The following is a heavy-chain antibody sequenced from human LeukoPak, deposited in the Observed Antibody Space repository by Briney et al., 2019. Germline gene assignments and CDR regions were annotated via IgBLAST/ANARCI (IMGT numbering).Heavy chain of an antibody. J-gene: IGHJ4*02. CDR1: GYRFNSFA. CDR2: INAANGNT. V-gene: IGHV1-3*01. CDR3: TRYYYDRSGYYNGHYYFDY. D-gene: IGHD3-22*01. Sequence: ASVKVSCKASGYRFNSFAVHWVRQTPGQRLEWMGWINAANGNTKYSQKFQGRVTITTDTSASTAYMELSSLRSEDTAMYYCTRYYYDRSGYYNGHYYFDYWGQGTLVAVSS.